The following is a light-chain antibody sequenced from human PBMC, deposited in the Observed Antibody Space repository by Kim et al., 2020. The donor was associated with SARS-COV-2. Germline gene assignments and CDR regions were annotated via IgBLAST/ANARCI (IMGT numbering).Light chain of an antibody. CDR2: GAS. Sequence: SPGESATLTCRASQSVSTSLAWYQQKPGQPPRLLIYGASSRATGIPDRFSGSGSGTDFTLTITRLEPEDFAVYYCQQYRNSAPWTFGQGTKVEIK. CDR3: QQYRNSAPWT. CDR1: QSVSTS. J-gene: IGKJ1*01. V-gene: IGKV3-20*01.